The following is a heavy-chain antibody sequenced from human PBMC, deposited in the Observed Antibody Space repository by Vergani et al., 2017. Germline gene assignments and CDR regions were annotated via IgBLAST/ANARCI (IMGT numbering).Heavy chain of an antibody. J-gene: IGHJ6*02. Sequence: QVQLQESGPGLVKPSQTLSLTCTVSGGSISSGSYYWSWIRQPAGKGLEWIGRIYTSGSTNYNPSLKSRVTISVDTSKNQFSLKLSSVTAADTAVYYCARGYSKYCSSTSCRYYYYYYGMDVWGQGTTVTVSS. CDR3: ARGYSKYCSSTSCRYYYYYYGMDV. D-gene: IGHD2-2*01. V-gene: IGHV4-61*02. CDR1: GGSISSGSYY. CDR2: IYTSGST.